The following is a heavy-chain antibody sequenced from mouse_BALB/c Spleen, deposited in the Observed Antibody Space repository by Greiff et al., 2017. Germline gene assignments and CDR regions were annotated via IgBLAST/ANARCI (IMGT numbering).Heavy chain of an antibody. Sequence: QVQLQQPGAELVKPGASVKLSCKASGYTFTSYWMHWVKQRPGQGLEWIGEINPSNGRTNYNEKFKSKATLTVDKSSSTAYMQLSSLTSEDSAVYYCARGLRPYFDYWGQGTTLTVSS. J-gene: IGHJ2*01. D-gene: IGHD1-2*01. V-gene: IGHV1S81*02. CDR3: ARGLRPYFDY. CDR1: GYTFTSYW. CDR2: INPSNGRT.